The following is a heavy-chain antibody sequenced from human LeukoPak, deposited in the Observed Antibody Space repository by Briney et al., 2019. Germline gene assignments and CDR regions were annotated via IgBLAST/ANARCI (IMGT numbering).Heavy chain of an antibody. V-gene: IGHV4-4*07. CDR2: IYTSGST. CDR3: ASGSHNWFDP. J-gene: IGHJ5*02. CDR1: GGSISSYY. Sequence: PSETLSLTCTVSGGSISSYYWSWIRQPAGKGLEWIGRIYTSGSTNYNPSLKSRVTISADTSKNQFSLKLTSVTAADTAVYYCASGSHNWFDPWGQGTLVTVSS.